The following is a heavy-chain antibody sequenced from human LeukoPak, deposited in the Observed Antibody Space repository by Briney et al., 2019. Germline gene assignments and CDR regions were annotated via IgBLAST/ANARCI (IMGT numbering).Heavy chain of an antibody. CDR1: GRSISCYY. CDR3: ARAKSLSAFDI. CDR2: IYYSGST. V-gene: IGHV4-59*01. Sequence: SETLSLTYTVCGRSISCYYWRWLRQPPGKGLEWIGYIYYSGSTTYTPSLKTRVTISVDTSKNQFSLKLSSVTAADTAVYYCARAKSLSAFDIWGQGTMVTVSS. J-gene: IGHJ3*02.